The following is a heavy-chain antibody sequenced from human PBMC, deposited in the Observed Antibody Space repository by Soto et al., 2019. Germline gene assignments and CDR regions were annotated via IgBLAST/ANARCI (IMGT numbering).Heavy chain of an antibody. V-gene: IGHV1-18*01. Sequence: ASVKVSCKASGYTFTSYGISWVRQAPGQGLEWMGWISAYNGNTNYAQKLQGRVTMTTVTSTSTAYMELSSLKSEDTAVYYCASANRGYSYGFDSWGQGTLVTVSS. J-gene: IGHJ4*02. D-gene: IGHD5-18*01. CDR1: GYTFTSYG. CDR3: ASANRGYSYGFDS. CDR2: ISAYNGNT.